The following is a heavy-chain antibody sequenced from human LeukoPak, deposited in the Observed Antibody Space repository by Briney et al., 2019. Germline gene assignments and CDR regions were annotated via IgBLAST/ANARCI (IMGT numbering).Heavy chain of an antibody. Sequence: GGSLRLSCAASGFTFSSYSMNWVRQAPGKGLEWVSVIYSGGSTYYADSVKGRFTISRDNSKNTLYLQMNSLRAEDTAVYYCAALRFLEWLSGDAFDIWGQGTMVTVSS. J-gene: IGHJ3*02. V-gene: IGHV3-53*01. CDR3: AALRFLEWLSGDAFDI. D-gene: IGHD3-3*01. CDR2: IYSGGST. CDR1: GFTFSSYS.